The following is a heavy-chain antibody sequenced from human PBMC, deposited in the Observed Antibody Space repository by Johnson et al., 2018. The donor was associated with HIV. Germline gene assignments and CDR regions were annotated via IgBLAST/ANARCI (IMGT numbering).Heavy chain of an antibody. CDR2: ISYAGSNK. D-gene: IGHD3-22*01. J-gene: IGHJ3*02. CDR3: AKDLDSSGYYSLTDAFDI. Sequence: QEKLVESGGGVVQPGRSLRLSCAASGFTFSSYGMHWVRQAPGKGLEWVAVISYAGSNKYYADSVKGRFTLSRDNSKNTLYLQMNSLRAEDTAVYYCAKDLDSSGYYSLTDAFDIWGQGTMVTVSS. CDR1: GFTFSSYG. V-gene: IGHV3-30*18.